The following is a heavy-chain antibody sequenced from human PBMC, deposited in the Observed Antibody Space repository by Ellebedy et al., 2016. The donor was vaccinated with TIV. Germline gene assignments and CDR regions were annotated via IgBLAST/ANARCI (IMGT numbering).Heavy chain of an antibody. CDR1: GYSFSSYW. D-gene: IGHD5-12*01. J-gene: IGHJ4*02. Sequence: GESLKISCKSSGYSFSSYWIAWVRQMPGKGLEWMGTIHPGDSETRYSPSFQDQVSISADKSINTAYLQWSSLKASDTAMYYCARLGYGGFEDYWGQGTLVTVSS. CDR3: ARLGYGGFEDY. CDR2: IHPGDSET. V-gene: IGHV5-51*01.